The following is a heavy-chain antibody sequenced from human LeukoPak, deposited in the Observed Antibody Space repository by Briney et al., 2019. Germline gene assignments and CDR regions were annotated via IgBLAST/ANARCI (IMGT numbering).Heavy chain of an antibody. D-gene: IGHD5-12*01. CDR2: INSDGSST. V-gene: IGHV3-74*01. CDR3: ARAQHSGYERYQYYFDY. CDR1: GFTFSSYW. Sequence: GGSLRLSCAASGFTFSSYWMHWVRQAPGKGLVWVSRINSDGSSTNYADFVKGRFTISRDNAKNTLYLQMNSLRAEDTAVYYCARAQHSGYERYQYYFDYWGQGTLVTVSS. J-gene: IGHJ4*02.